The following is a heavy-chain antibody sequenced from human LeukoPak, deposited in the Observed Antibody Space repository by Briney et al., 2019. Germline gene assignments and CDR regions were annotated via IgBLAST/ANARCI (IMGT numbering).Heavy chain of an antibody. V-gene: IGHV4-39*01. D-gene: IGHD6-13*01. J-gene: IGHJ4*02. CDR3: ARKKYGSSPDY. CDR1: RGSISSSIHS. CDR2: IYYSWST. Sequence: PSGALSLTRTVCRGSISSSIHSWGWIRQPPGPGPEWIARIYYSWSTYYDPSLKSRVTISVDTSKNQFSLKLSSVTAADTAVYYCARKKYGSSPDYWGQGTLVTVSS.